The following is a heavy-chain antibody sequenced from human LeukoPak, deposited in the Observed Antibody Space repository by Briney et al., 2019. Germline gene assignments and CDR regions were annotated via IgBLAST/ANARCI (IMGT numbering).Heavy chain of an antibody. J-gene: IGHJ4*02. CDR2: IKQDGSEK. D-gene: IGHD3-16*02. CDR1: GFTFSSYW. CDR3: ARAHPPSSPLYGGGDY. V-gene: IGHV3-7*01. Sequence: GGSLRLSCAASGFTFSSYWMSWVRQAPGKGLEWVANIKQDGSEKYYVDSVKGRFTISRDNAKNSLYLQMNSLRAEDTAVYYCARAHPPSSPLYGGGDYWGQGTLVTVSS.